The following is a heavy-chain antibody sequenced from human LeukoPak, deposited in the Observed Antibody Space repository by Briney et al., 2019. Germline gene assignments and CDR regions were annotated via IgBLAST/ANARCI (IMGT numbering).Heavy chain of an antibody. Sequence: ASVKVSFKASGYTFTSYDINWVRQATGQGLEWMGWMNPNSGNTGYAQKFQGRVTITRNTSISTAYMELSSLRSEDTAVYYCAREGGAMAYYFDYWGQGTLVTVSS. V-gene: IGHV1-8*03. CDR2: MNPNSGNT. CDR3: AREGGAMAYYFDY. J-gene: IGHJ4*02. D-gene: IGHD3-16*01. CDR1: GYTFTSYD.